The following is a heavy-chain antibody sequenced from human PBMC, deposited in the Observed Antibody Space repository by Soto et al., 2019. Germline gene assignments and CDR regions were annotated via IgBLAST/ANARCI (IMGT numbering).Heavy chain of an antibody. V-gene: IGHV1-18*01. D-gene: IGHD1-1*01. CDR1: GYDFTTYG. Sequence: QVHLVQSGAEVKKPGASVKVSCKGSGYDFTTYGITCVRQAPGQGLEWMAWISAHNGNTDYAQKLQGRVTVTRDTCTRTAYMELRSLRSDDTAMYYCARGRYGDYWGQGALVTVSS. CDR3: ARGRYGDY. J-gene: IGHJ4*02. CDR2: ISAHNGNT.